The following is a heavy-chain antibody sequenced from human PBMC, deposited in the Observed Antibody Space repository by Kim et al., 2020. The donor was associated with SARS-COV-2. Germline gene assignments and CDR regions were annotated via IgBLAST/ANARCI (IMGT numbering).Heavy chain of an antibody. CDR3: ARHPRMTTILVVPDV. CDR2: IKEDGSAK. D-gene: IGHD3-22*01. V-gene: IGHV3-7*01. J-gene: IGHJ6*02. CDR1: GFSFSNYW. Sequence: GGSLRLSCAASGFSFSNYWMSWVRQAPGKGLKWVANIKEDGSAKYYVDSVKGRFTISRDNAKNSLYLQMDSLRAEDTAVYYCARHPRMTTILVVPDVWGQGTTVTVSS.